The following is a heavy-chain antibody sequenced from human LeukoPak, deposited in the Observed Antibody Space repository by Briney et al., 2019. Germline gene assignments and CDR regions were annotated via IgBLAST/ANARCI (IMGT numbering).Heavy chain of an antibody. CDR2: IYYSGST. Sequence: SETLSLTCTVSGGSISSYYWSWIRQPPGKGLEWIGYIYYSGSTNYTPSLKSRVTISVDTSKNQLSLKLSSVTAADTAVYYCARQRRYDILTGYYNWYFDYWGQGTLVTVSS. J-gene: IGHJ4*02. D-gene: IGHD3-9*01. V-gene: IGHV4-59*08. CDR3: ARQRRYDILTGYYNWYFDY. CDR1: GGSISSYY.